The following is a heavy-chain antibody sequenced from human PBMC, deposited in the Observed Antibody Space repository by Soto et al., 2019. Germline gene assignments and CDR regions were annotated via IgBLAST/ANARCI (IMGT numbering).Heavy chain of an antibody. J-gene: IGHJ4*02. D-gene: IGHD4-17*01. V-gene: IGHV3-48*01. CDR3: AKDAPRGDYLFVDY. CDR1: GFTFSTYS. CDR2: ISSGGSTI. Sequence: GGSLRLSCTASGFTFSTYSMNWVRQAPGKGLEWVSYISSGGSTIFYADSVKGRFTISRDNSKNTLYLQMNSLRAEDTSVYYCAKDAPRGDYLFVDYWGQGTLVTVSS.